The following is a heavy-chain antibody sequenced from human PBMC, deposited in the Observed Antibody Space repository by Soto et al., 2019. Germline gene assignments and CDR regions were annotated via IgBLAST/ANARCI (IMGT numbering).Heavy chain of an antibody. CDR1: GGSISSGGYY. V-gene: IGHV4-31*03. Sequence: SETLSLTCTVSGGSISSGGYYWSWIRQHPGKGLEWIGYIYYSGSTYYNPSLKSRVTISVDTSKNQFSLKLSSVTAADTAVYYCARGMTYYDFWSGYTNWFDPWGQGTLATVSS. CDR3: ARGMTYYDFWSGYTNWFDP. D-gene: IGHD3-3*01. J-gene: IGHJ5*02. CDR2: IYYSGST.